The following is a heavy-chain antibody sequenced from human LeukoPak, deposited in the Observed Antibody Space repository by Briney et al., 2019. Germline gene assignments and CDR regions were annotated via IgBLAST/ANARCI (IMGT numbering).Heavy chain of an antibody. CDR2: ISSSSSTI. D-gene: IGHD3-22*01. CDR3: ARDVDYYDSSGPGAFDI. J-gene: IGHJ3*02. CDR1: GFTFSSYS. V-gene: IGHV3-48*04. Sequence: GGSLRLSCAASGFTFSSYSMNWVRQAPGKGLEWVSYISSSSSTIYYADSVKGRFTISRDNAKNSLYLQMNSLRAEDTAVYYCARDVDYYDSSGPGAFDIWGRGTMVTVSS.